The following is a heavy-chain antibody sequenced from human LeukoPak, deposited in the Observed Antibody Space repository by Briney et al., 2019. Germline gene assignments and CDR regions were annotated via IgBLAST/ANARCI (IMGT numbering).Heavy chain of an antibody. CDR1: GFXFSSYS. Sequence: GGSLRLSCAASGFXFSSYSINWVRQAPGKGLEWVSSISSSSSYIYYADSVKGRFTISRDNAKNSLYLQMNSLRAEDTAVYYCAKGDLRFLEWLIDGMDVWGQGTTVTVSS. CDR2: ISSSSSYI. CDR3: AKGDLRFLEWLIDGMDV. V-gene: IGHV3-21*01. J-gene: IGHJ6*02. D-gene: IGHD3-3*01.